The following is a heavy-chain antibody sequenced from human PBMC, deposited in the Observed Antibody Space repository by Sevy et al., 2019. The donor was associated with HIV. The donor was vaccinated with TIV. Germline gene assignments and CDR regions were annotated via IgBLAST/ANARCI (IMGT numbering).Heavy chain of an antibody. J-gene: IGHJ5*02. CDR3: AREGAPYRNIRYCSGDNCYYNWFDP. Sequence: GGSLRLSCAASGFIFNDYAMHWVRQAPGKGLERVAVISDDGNNKYYTDSVEGRFTISRDNSKDTLYLQMNSLRAVDTAIYYCAREGAPYRNIRYCSGDNCYYNWFDPWGQGTLVTVSS. CDR1: GFIFNDYA. D-gene: IGHD2-15*01. V-gene: IGHV3-30*10. CDR2: ISDDGNNK.